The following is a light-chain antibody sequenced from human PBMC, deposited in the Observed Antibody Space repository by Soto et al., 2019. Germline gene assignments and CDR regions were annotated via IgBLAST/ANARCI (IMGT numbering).Light chain of an antibody. CDR2: NAS. V-gene: IGKV1-5*01. CDR1: QGLGHF. Sequence: DVLLTQSPSALSASLGDRVTITCRASQGLGHFLAWYQHKTGEAPRLLIYNASTLESGVPSRFSGSGSGTEFTLTLSRLQPDDVATYYCQQYETYSVGTFGQGTKAEIK. J-gene: IGKJ1*01. CDR3: QQYETYSVGT.